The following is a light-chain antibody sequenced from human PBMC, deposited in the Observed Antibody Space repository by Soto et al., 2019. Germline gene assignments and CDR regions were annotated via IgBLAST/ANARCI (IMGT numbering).Light chain of an antibody. CDR3: KSYDNSLSGSGG. J-gene: IGLJ1*01. CDR1: SSNGGAGYD. CDR2: GNR. V-gene: IGLV1-40*01. Sequence: QSVLTQPPSVSGAPGQRVTISCTGSSSNGGAGYDVHWYQLLTGTAPKLLIYGNRNRPSGVPERFSGSKSGTSASLAITGLQAEDAADHYCKSYDNSLSGSGGVGPGTKATVL.